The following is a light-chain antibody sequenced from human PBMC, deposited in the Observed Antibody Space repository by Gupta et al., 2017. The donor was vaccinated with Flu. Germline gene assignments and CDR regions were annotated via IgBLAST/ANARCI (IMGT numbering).Light chain of an antibody. CDR2: QDT. CDR1: NVGDKN. J-gene: IGLJ1*01. CDR3: QAWDSSAYV. V-gene: IGLV3-1*01. Sequence: PGKTASITCSGDNVGDKNGCWDQQRPGQSPVLVIYQDTKRPAGSPERFSGSNSGNTATLTISRTQAMDEDDYYCQAWDSSAYVFGTGTKVTVL.